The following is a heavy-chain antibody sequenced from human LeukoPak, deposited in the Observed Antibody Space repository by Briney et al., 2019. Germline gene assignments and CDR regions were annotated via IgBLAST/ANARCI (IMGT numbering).Heavy chain of an antibody. CDR3: ATLKGWYGEGCFDY. CDR2: IYPDGKA. J-gene: IGHJ4*02. V-gene: IGHV3-53*01. CDR1: GVTVSTIY. Sequence: GGSLRLSCAATGVTVSTIYMGWVRQAPGKGLDWVSVIYPDGKAYYAESVKGRFTISRDSSENTLFLQMNSLRAEDTAVYYCATLKGWYGEGCFDYWGQGTLVTVSS. D-gene: IGHD3-10*01.